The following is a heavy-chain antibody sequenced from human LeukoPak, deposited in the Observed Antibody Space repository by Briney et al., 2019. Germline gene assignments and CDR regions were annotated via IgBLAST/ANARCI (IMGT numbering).Heavy chain of an antibody. Sequence: PGGSLRLSCAASGFTFSNAWMSWVRQAPGKGLEWVGRIKSKTDGGTTDYAAPVKGRFTISRDDSKNTLYLQMNSLKTEDTAVYYCTTDDGGLLYYYDSSGLSRSYWGQGTLVTVSS. V-gene: IGHV3-15*01. CDR1: GFTFSNAW. J-gene: IGHJ4*02. CDR3: TTDDGGLLYYYDSSGLSRSY. CDR2: IKSKTDGGTT. D-gene: IGHD3-22*01.